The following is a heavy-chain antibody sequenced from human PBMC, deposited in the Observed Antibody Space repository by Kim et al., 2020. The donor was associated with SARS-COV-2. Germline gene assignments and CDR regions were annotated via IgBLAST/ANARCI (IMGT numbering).Heavy chain of an antibody. CDR1: GFTFSSYS. Sequence: GGSLRLSCAASGFTFSSYSMNWVRQAPGKGLEWVSYISSSSSTIYYADSVKGRFTISRDNAKNSLYLQMNSLRDEDTAVYYCASERAYCSGGSCYGDYWGQGTLVTVSS. CDR2: ISSSSSTI. V-gene: IGHV3-48*02. J-gene: IGHJ4*02. D-gene: IGHD2-15*01. CDR3: ASERAYCSGGSCYGDY.